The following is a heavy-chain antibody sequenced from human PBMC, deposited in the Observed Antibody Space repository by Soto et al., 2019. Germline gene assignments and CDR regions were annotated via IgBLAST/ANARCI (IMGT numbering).Heavy chain of an antibody. CDR2: ISSSSIYI. V-gene: IGHV3-21*01. CDR1: GFTFRSYS. CDR3: ARDRYSYGSNWFDP. Sequence: GGSLRLSCAASGFTFRSYSMNWVRPASGRGLKGFSAISSSSIYIDYADSVKGRFTISRDNAKNSLYLQMNSLRAEDTAVYYCARDRYSYGSNWFDPWGQGTLVTSPQ. D-gene: IGHD5-18*01. J-gene: IGHJ5*02.